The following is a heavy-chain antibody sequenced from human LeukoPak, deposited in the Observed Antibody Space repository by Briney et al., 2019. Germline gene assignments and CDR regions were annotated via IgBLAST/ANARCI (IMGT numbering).Heavy chain of an antibody. Sequence: PSETLSLTCTVSGGSIRSYYWSWIRQPPGKKLEWIGYIYYSGSTNYNPSLKSRVTISVDTSKNQFSLKLSSVTAADTAVYYCARQTYYYDSSGYYFGEKLYYYYGMDVWGQGTTVTVSS. D-gene: IGHD3-22*01. CDR3: ARQTYYYDSSGYYFGEKLYYYYGMDV. CDR2: IYYSGST. V-gene: IGHV4-59*08. CDR1: GGSIRSYY. J-gene: IGHJ6*02.